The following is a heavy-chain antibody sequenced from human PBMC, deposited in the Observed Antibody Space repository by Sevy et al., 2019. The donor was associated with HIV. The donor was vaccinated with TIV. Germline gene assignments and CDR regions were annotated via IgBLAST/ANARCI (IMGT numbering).Heavy chain of an antibody. J-gene: IGHJ4*02. CDR3: ATGTPYYYGSGSYYRGGDY. V-gene: IGHV1-24*01. Sequence: ASVKVSCKVSGYTLTELSMHWVRHAPGKGLEWMGGFDPEDGETIYAQKFQGRVTMTEDTSTDTAYMELSSLGSEDTAVYYCATGTPYYYGSGSYYRGGDYWGQGTLVTVSS. CDR2: FDPEDGET. CDR1: GYTLTELS. D-gene: IGHD3-10*01.